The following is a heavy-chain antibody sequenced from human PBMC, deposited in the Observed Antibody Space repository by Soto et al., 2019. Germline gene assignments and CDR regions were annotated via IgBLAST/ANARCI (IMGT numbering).Heavy chain of an antibody. V-gene: IGHV3-23*01. Sequence: EEQLLESGGGLVQPGGSLRLSCAASGFTFSTYAMNWVRQAPGKGLEYVSTISGSGDKAYYADSVKGRFTISRDNSKNTLSLQMNSLRAEDTAVYYCAKSPPFDFWGQGVLVTVSS. CDR1: GFTFSTYA. CDR3: AKSPPFDF. CDR2: ISGSGDKA. J-gene: IGHJ4*02.